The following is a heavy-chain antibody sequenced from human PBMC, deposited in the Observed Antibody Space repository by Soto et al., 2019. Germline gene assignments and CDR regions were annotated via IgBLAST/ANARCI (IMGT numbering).Heavy chain of an antibody. J-gene: IGHJ6*02. CDR1: GGTFSSYA. V-gene: IGHV1-69*13. D-gene: IGHD6-6*01. Sequence: GASVKVSCKASGGTFSSYAISWVRQAPGQGLEWMGGIIPIFGTANYAQKFQGRVTITADESTSTAYMELSSLRSEDTAVYYCARDPIAARIGYYYGMDVWGQGTTVTVSS. CDR3: ARDPIAARIGYYYGMDV. CDR2: IIPIFGTA.